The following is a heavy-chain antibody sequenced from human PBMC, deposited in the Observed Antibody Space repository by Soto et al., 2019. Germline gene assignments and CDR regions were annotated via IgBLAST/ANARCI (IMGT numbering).Heavy chain of an antibody. Sequence: EVQLLESGGGLVQPGGSLRLSCVASGFTFTSYAMTWVLQLPGKSLEWVSSVTNTGGITHYANSVKGRFTISRDNSKNTVYLQMNSLRAEDTAIHYCAKIYRSCTYSNCYSRSPPDSWGQGTLVTVSA. V-gene: IGHV3-23*01. CDR2: VTNTGGIT. J-gene: IGHJ5*01. CDR1: GFTFTSYA. CDR3: AKIYRSCTYSNCYSRSPPDS. D-gene: IGHD2-15*01.